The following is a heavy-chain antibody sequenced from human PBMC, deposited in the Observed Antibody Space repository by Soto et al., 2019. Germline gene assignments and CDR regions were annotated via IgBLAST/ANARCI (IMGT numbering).Heavy chain of an antibody. CDR2: VKPDGSAT. V-gene: IGHV3-7*03. J-gene: IGHJ6*02. CDR1: GFTFHYYW. CDR3: ARDRERVTVNGGIALGAMQV. D-gene: IGHD3-22*01. Sequence: GGSLRLSCAASGFTFHYYWMTWVRQAPGKGLEWVANVKPDGSATFYADSLKGRLTVSRDNANNSVSLQMHSLRADDTAVYYCARDRERVTVNGGIALGAMQVWGHGTTVTVSS.